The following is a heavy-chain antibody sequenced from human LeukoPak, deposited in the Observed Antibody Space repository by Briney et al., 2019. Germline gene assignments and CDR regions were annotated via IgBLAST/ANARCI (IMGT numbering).Heavy chain of an antibody. CDR1: GYTFTSYD. CDR2: MNPNSGNT. J-gene: IGHJ3*02. D-gene: IGHD3-9*01. CDR3: AREGSDNDAFDI. Sequence: ASVKVSCKASGYTFTSYDINWVRQATGQGLERMGWMNPNSGNTGYAQKFQGRVTITRNTSISTAYMELSSLRSEDTAVYYCAREGSDNDAFDIWGQGTMVTVSS. V-gene: IGHV1-8*03.